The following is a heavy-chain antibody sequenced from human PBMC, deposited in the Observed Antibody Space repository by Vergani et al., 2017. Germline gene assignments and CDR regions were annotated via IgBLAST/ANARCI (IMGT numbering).Heavy chain of an antibody. V-gene: IGHV4-4*03. CDR3: ANWAVAGDWFDP. CDR2: IYHSGST. D-gene: IGHD6-19*01. J-gene: IGHJ5*02. Sequence: QVQLQESGPGLVKPPGTLSLTCAVSGGSISGTNWWSWVRQSPGKGLEWIGEIYHSGSTNYNPSLKSRVTISVDKSKNQFSLKLSSVTAADTAVYYCANWAVAGDWFDPWGQGTLVTVSS. CDR1: GGSISGTNW.